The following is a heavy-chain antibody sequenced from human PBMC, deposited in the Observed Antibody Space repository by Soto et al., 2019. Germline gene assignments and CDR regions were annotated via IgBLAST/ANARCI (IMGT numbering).Heavy chain of an antibody. CDR1: GGTFNTYN. D-gene: IGHD7-27*01. CDR2: ILPIFGTT. J-gene: IGHJ6*02. Sequence: QVQLVQSGAEVKKPGSSVKVSCKASGGTFNTYNINWVRQAPGQGLEWMGGILPIFGTTNYAQRFQGRVTITADDSTSTAYMEVSSLRYEDTAGYYCARDETGDAYYYYYGMDVWGQGTTVTVTS. CDR3: ARDETGDAYYYYYGMDV. V-gene: IGHV1-69*01.